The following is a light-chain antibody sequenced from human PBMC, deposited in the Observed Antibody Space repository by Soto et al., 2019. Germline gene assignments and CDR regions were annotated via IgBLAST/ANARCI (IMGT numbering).Light chain of an antibody. CDR2: DVT. J-gene: IGLJ2*01. V-gene: IGLV2-11*01. Sequence: QSALTQPRSVSGSPGQSVTISCTGTTSDVGGYNYVSWYQQHPGKAPKLMIYDVTKWPSGVPDRFSGSKSGNTASLTLSGLQPEDAADYYCCSFAGDYPVFGGGTRLTVL. CDR3: CSFAGDYPV. CDR1: TSDVGGYNY.